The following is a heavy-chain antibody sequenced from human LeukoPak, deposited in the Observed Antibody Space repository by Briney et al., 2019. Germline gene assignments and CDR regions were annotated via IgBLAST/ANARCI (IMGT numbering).Heavy chain of an antibody. CDR3: ARPMTTVTMYDFDY. J-gene: IGHJ4*02. D-gene: IGHD4-17*01. CDR2: INPNSGGT. Sequence: GASVKVSCKASGYTFTGYYMHWVRQAPEQGLEWMGWINPNSGGTNYAQKFKGRVTMTRDTSISTAYMELSRLRSDDTAVYYCARPMTTVTMYDFDYWGQGTLVTVSS. V-gene: IGHV1-2*02. CDR1: GYTFTGYY.